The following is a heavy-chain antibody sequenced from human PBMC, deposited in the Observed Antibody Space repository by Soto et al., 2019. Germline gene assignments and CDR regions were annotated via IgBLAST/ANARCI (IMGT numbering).Heavy chain of an antibody. J-gene: IGHJ6*02. V-gene: IGHV1-18*01. CDR3: ARALRYCSGGSCAPFYYGMDV. D-gene: IGHD2-15*01. CDR2: ISAYNGNT. CDR1: GYTFTSYG. Sequence: RASVKVSCKASGYTFTSYGISWVRQAPGQGLEWMGWISAYNGNTNYAQKLQGRVTMTTDTSTSTAYMELRSLRSDDTAVYYCARALRYCSGGSCAPFYYGMDVWGQGTTVNVSS.